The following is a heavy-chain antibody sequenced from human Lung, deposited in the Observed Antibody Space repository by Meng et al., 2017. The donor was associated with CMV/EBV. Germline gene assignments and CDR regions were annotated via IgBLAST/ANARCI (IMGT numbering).Heavy chain of an antibody. J-gene: IGHJ5*02. CDR3: ARIGIAAADSNWFDP. Sequence: GESXKISCAASGFTFSSYSMNWVRQAPGKGLEWVSYISSSSSTIYYADSVNGRFTITRDNAKNSLYLQMNSLRAEDTAVYYCARIGIAAADSNWFDPWGQGTXVTVSS. D-gene: IGHD6-13*01. CDR1: GFTFSSYS. CDR2: ISSSSSTI. V-gene: IGHV3-48*04.